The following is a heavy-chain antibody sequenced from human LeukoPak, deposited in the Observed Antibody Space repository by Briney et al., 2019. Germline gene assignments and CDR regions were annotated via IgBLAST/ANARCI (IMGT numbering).Heavy chain of an antibody. CDR1: GGSFSGYY. Sequence: SETLSLTCAVYGGSFSGYYWSWIRQPPGKGLEWIGEINHSGSTNYNPSLKSRVTISVDTSKNQFSLKLSSVTAADTAVYYCGRGRRITMVRGVIINYNYFDYWGQGTLVTVSS. CDR2: INHSGST. CDR3: GRGRRITMVRGVIINYNYFDY. D-gene: IGHD3-10*01. V-gene: IGHV4-34*01. J-gene: IGHJ4*02.